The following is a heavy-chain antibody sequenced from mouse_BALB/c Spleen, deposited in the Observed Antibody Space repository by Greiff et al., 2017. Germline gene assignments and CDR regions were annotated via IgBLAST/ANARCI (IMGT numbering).Heavy chain of an antibody. CDR3: KSITTVVGY. J-gene: IGHJ2*01. CDR1: GYTFTDYE. D-gene: IGHD1-1*01. CDR2: IDPETGGT. Sequence: VQLVESGAELVRPGASVTLSCKASGYTFTDYEMHWVKQTPVHGLEWIGAIDPETGGTAYNQKFKGKATLTADKSSSTAYMELRSLTSEDSAVYYCKSITTVVGYWGQGTTLTVSS. V-gene: IGHV1-15*01.